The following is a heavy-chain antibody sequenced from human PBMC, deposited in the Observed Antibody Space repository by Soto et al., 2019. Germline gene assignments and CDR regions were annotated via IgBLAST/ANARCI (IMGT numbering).Heavy chain of an antibody. CDR1: GGSISSYY. CDR2: IYHSGST. V-gene: IGHV4-59*01. D-gene: IGHD2-21*02. J-gene: IGHJ6*02. CDR3: ARDLWGYCGTDCYPLDV. Sequence: PSETLSLTCTVSGGSISSYYWSWIRQPPGKGLEWIGYIYHSGSTKYNPSLKSRVTISVDTSKNQFYLKVNSVTAADTAVYYCARDLWGYCGTDCYPLDVWGQGTTVTVSS.